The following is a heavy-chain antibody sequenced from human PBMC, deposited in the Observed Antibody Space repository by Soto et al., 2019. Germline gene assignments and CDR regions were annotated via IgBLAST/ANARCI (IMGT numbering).Heavy chain of an antibody. V-gene: IGHV1-3*01. CDR2: INAGNGNT. CDR3: ARAYRYTLPSYYYYMDV. J-gene: IGHJ6*03. CDR1: GYTFTSYA. D-gene: IGHD3-16*02. Sequence: ASVKVSCKASGYTFTSYAMHWVRQAPGQRLEWMGWINAGNGNTKYSQKFQGRVTITRDTSASTAYMELSGLRSEDTAVYYCARAYRYTLPSYYYYMDVWGKGTTVTVSS.